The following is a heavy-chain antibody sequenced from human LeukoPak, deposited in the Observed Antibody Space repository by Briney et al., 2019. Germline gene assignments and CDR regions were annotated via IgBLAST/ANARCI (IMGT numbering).Heavy chain of an antibody. V-gene: IGHV3-21*01. CDR3: PRGVADDILTGYIYYFDY. Sequence: SGGSLRLSCAASGFTFSTYSMNWVRQAPGKGLEWVSSISSSSSYIYYADSVKGRFTISRDNAKNSLYLQMNSLRAEDTALYYCPRGVADDILTGYIYYFDYWGQGTLVAVSS. CDR1: GFTFSTYS. D-gene: IGHD3-9*01. CDR2: ISSSSSYI. J-gene: IGHJ4*02.